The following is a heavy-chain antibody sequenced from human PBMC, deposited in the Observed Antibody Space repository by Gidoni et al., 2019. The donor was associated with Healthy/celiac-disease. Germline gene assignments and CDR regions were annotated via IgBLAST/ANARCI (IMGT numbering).Heavy chain of an antibody. Sequence: QVQLQESGPGLVKPSETLSLTCTVSGGSISSYYWSWIRQPPGKGLEWIGYIYYSGSTNYNPALKSRVTISVDTSKNQFSLKLSSVTAADTAVYYCARGVRGQGYNWFDPWGQGTLVTVSS. CDR1: GGSISSYY. D-gene: IGHD3-16*01. CDR3: ARGVRGQGYNWFDP. J-gene: IGHJ5*02. V-gene: IGHV4-59*01. CDR2: IYYSGST.